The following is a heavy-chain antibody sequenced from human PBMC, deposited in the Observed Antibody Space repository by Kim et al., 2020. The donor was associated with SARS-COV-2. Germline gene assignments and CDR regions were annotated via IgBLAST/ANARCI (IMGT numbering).Heavy chain of an antibody. Sequence: YYAESVKGRVTIHRHNSKNTLYLQMNSLRGEDTAVYYCAGLRWLRGWFDPWGQGTLVTVSS. J-gene: IGHJ5*02. D-gene: IGHD4-17*01. V-gene: IGHV3-53*01. CDR3: AGLRWLRGWFDP.